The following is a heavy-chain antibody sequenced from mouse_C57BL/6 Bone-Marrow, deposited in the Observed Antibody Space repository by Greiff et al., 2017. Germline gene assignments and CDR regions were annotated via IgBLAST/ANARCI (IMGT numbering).Heavy chain of an antibody. D-gene: IGHD2-3*01. CDR1: GFTFSSYG. Sequence: EVKLMESGGDLVKPGGSLKLSCAASGFTFSSYGMSWVRQTPDKRLEWVATISSGGSYTYYPDSVKGRFTISRDNAKNTLYLQMSSLKSEDTAMYYCARHDGYYDWFAYWGQGTLVTVSA. J-gene: IGHJ3*01. CDR2: ISSGGSYT. CDR3: ARHDGYYDWFAY. V-gene: IGHV5-6*01.